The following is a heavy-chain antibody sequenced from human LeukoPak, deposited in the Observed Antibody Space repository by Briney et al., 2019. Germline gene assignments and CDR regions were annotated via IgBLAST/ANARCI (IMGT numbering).Heavy chain of an antibody. J-gene: IGHJ5*02. V-gene: IGHV4-38-2*02. CDR3: ARDLRGWFDP. CDR2: IYHSGST. CDR1: GYSISSGNY. Sequence: SETLSLTCSVSGYSISSGNYWGWIRLPPGKGLQWIGSIYHSGSTYYNPSLKSRVTISVDTSKNQFSLKLSSVTAADTAVYYCARDLRGWFDPWGQGTLVTVSS.